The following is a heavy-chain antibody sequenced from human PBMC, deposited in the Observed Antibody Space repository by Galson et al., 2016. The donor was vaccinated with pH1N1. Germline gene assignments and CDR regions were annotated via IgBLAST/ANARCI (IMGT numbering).Heavy chain of an antibody. CDR2: IWFDGTER. Sequence: LRLSCAASGFNFGHHGMHWVRQAPGEGLEWVAVIWFDGTERYYADAVAGRFTISRDNSDKTVHLQMNSLRVEDTAIYFCARGAIRISGMEIEHRGYFYAWSRGTLVTVSS. CDR1: GFNFGHHG. J-gene: IGHJ4*02. V-gene: IGHV3-33*01. D-gene: IGHD1-1*01. CDR3: ARGAIRISGMEIEHRGYFYA.